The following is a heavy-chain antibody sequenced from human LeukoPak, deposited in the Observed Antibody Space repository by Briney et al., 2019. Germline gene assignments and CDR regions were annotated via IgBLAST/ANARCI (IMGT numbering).Heavy chain of an antibody. CDR2: INTDGSST. CDR1: GLTFSSYW. D-gene: IGHD1-26*01. J-gene: IGHJ4*02. V-gene: IGHV3-74*01. CDR3: AKGLMGATPYYFDY. Sequence: GGSLRLSCAASGLTFSSYWMHWVRQAPGKGLVWVSRINTDGSSTTYADSVKGRFTNSRDNAKNTLYLQMNSLRADDTAVYYCAKGLMGATPYYFDYWGQGTLVTVSS.